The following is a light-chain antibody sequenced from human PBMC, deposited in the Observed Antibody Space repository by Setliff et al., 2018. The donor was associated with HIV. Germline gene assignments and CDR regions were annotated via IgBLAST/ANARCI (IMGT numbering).Light chain of an antibody. J-gene: IGLJ1*01. Sequence: SYELTQPPSVSVAPGKTARITCGGDNIGSKSVHWYQQKPGQAPVVVIYYDNDRPSGIPERFSVSISGNTATLTISRVEAGDEADYFCQVWDTGSDPPCVFAAGTKVTVL. CDR3: QVWDTGSDPPCV. CDR2: YDN. CDR1: NIGSKS. V-gene: IGLV3-21*04.